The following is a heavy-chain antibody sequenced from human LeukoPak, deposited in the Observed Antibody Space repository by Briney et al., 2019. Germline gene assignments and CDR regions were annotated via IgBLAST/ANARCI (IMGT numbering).Heavy chain of an antibody. CDR1: GGSMSGHF. CDR3: ARDPGDTDWYNFDF. V-gene: IGHV4-59*11. CDR2: IHSSGST. D-gene: IGHD3-9*01. Sequence: SHTLSLTCSVSGGSMSGHFWSWFRRPPGKGREIIGYIHSSGSTNYNPSYKSRVTVSLEMSKNQFSLRLSSVTAADTAVDYCARDPGDTDWYNFDFWGQGILVTVSS. J-gene: IGHJ4*02.